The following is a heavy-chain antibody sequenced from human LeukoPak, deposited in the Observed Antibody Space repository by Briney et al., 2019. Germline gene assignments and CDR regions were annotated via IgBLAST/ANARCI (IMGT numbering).Heavy chain of an antibody. D-gene: IGHD3-16*02. CDR3: ARDRGYVWGSYRTTYYYGMDV. J-gene: IGHJ6*02. Sequence: SETLSLTCAVYGGSFSGYYWSWIRQPPGKGLEWIGEINHSGSTNYNPSLKGRVTISVDTSKNQFSLKLSSVTAADTAVYYCARDRGYVWGSYRTTYYYGMDVWGQGTTVTVSS. V-gene: IGHV4-34*01. CDR2: INHSGST. CDR1: GGSFSGYY.